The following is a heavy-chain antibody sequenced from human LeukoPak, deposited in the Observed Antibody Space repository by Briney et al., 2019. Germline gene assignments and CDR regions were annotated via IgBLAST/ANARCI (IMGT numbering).Heavy chain of an antibody. Sequence: PGGSLRLSCAASGFTFSIYAMSWVRQAPGKGLEWISGISGSGGITYYADSVKGRFNISRDSSKDTVYLQVNSLRVEDTAVYYCAKGGSSSWYNWFDPWGQGTLVTVSS. D-gene: IGHD6-13*01. CDR3: AKGGSSSWYNWFDP. CDR2: ISGSGGIT. CDR1: GFTFSIYA. J-gene: IGHJ5*02. V-gene: IGHV3-23*01.